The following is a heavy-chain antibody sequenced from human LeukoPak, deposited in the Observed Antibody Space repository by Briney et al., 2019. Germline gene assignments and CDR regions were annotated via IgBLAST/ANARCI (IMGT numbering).Heavy chain of an antibody. CDR2: IIPIFGTA. CDR1: GHTFINYD. D-gene: IGHD3-22*01. Sequence: ASVKVSCKVSGHTFINYDINWVRQAPGQGLEWMGGIIPIFGTANYAQKFQGRVTITADESTSTAYMELSSLRSEDTAVYYCARVIEDSSGYYLDYWGQGTLVTVPS. J-gene: IGHJ4*02. CDR3: ARVIEDSSGYYLDY. V-gene: IGHV1-69*13.